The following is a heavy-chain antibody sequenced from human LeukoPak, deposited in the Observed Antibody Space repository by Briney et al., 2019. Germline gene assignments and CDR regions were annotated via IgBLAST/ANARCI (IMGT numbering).Heavy chain of an antibody. CDR3: ARDPSVAVAGTSFDY. CDR1: GFTFSRYW. Sequence: GGSLRLSCAASGFTFSRYWMSWVRQTPGKGLEWVANIKEDGSETYYVDSMKGRFTISRDNAKNSLYLQMNSLRAEDAAVYYCARDPSVAVAGTSFDYWGQRTLVSVSS. J-gene: IGHJ4*02. V-gene: IGHV3-7*01. D-gene: IGHD6-19*01. CDR2: IKEDGSET.